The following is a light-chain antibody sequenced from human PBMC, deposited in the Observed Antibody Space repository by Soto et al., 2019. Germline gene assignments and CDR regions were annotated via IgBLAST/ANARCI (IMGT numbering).Light chain of an antibody. J-gene: IGLJ2*01. Sequence: QSALTQPASVSGSPGQSITISCTGTRSDVGGYDYVSWYQHFPGKAPKLIIYEVSNRPSGVSNRFSGSKSGNTASLTISGRQAEDEADYYCSSYTSSITVDVVFGGGTKLTVL. CDR3: SSYTSSITVDVV. CDR2: EVS. CDR1: RSDVGGYDY. V-gene: IGLV2-14*01.